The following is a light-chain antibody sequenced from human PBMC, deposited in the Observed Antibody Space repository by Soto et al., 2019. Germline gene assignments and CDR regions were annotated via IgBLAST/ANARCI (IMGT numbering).Light chain of an antibody. Sequence: QSALTQPASVSGSPGQSITISCTGTSSDVGGYNYVSWYQQHPGKAPKLMIYDVSNRPSGVSNRFSGSKSGNTASLTIYGLGAGGAADYDCSSYTSSSTLDVFGTGTKLTVL. CDR1: SSDVGGYNY. J-gene: IGLJ1*01. CDR2: DVS. V-gene: IGLV2-14*01. CDR3: SSYTSSSTLDV.